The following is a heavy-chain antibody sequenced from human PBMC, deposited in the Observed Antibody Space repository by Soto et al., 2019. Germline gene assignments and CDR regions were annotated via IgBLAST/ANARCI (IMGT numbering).Heavy chain of an antibody. V-gene: IGHV3-23*01. CDR1: GFTFSSYA. CDR3: AKGLYCSGGSCYSLADY. D-gene: IGHD2-15*01. J-gene: IGHJ4*02. Sequence: GGSLRLSCAASGFTFSSYAMSWVRQAPGKGLEWVSAISGSGGSTYYADSVKGRFTISRDNSKNTLYLQMNSLRAEDTAVYYCAKGLYCSGGSCYSLADYWGQGTPVTVSS. CDR2: ISGSGGST.